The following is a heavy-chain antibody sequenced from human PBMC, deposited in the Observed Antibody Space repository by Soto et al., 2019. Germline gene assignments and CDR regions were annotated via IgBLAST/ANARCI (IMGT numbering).Heavy chain of an antibody. CDR1: GFTFSSYA. CDR2: ISGSGGST. J-gene: IGHJ4*02. CDR3: AKDYIWGSYRPGFFDY. D-gene: IGHD3-16*02. V-gene: IGHV3-23*01. Sequence: PGGSLRLSCAASGFTFSSYAMSWVRQAPGKGLEWVSAISGSGGSTYYADSVKGRFTISRDNSKNTLYLQMNSLRAEDTAVYYCAKDYIWGSYRPGFFDYWGQGTLVTVSS.